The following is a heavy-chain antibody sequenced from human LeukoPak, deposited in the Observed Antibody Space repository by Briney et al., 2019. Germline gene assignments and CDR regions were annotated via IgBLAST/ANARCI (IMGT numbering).Heavy chain of an antibody. CDR1: GGSISSYY. V-gene: IGHV4-59*12. CDR2: IYYSGST. CDR3: ARDRAYGSGSYYADFDY. Sequence: SETLSLTCTVSGGSISSYYWSWIRQPPGKGLEWIGYIYYSGSTNYNPSLKSRVTISVDTSKNQFSLKLSSVTAADTAVYYCARDRAYGSGSYYADFDYWGQGTLVTVSS. D-gene: IGHD3-10*01. J-gene: IGHJ4*02.